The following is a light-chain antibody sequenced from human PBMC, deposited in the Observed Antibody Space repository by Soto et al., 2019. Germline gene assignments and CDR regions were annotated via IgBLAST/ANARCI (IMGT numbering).Light chain of an antibody. CDR1: QSVLYSSNNKNY. CDR3: QQYSSTPFRT. CDR2: WAS. J-gene: IGKJ1*01. Sequence: DIVMTQSPDSLAVSLGERATINCKSSQSVLYSSNNKNYLAWYQQKPGQPPKLLIYWASTRESGVPDRFSGSGSGTDFTLTISSLQAEDVAVYYCQQYSSTPFRTFGQGTKVEIK. V-gene: IGKV4-1*01.